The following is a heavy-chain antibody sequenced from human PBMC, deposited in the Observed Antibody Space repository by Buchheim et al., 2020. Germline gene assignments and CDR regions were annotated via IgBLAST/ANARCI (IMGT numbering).Heavy chain of an antibody. CDR3: AKDHYDSSGYYSPYYYYYYMDV. CDR1: GFTFSSYA. V-gene: IGHV3-23*04. J-gene: IGHJ6*03. D-gene: IGHD3-22*01. Sequence: VQLVESGGGLVQPGGSLRLSCAASGFTFSSYAMSWVRQAPGKGLEWVSAISGSGGSTYYADSVKGRFTISRDNSKNTLYLQMNSLRAEDTAVYYCAKDHYDSSGYYSPYYYYYYMDVWGKGTT. CDR2: ISGSGGST.